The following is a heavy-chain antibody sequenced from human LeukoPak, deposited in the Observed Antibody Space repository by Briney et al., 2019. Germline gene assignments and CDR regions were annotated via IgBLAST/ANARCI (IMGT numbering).Heavy chain of an antibody. CDR1: VYSIISGYY. V-gene: IGHV4-38-2*01. D-gene: IGHD3-9*01. CDR3: ARHGNYDILTGRFFDY. J-gene: IGHJ4*02. CDR2: IYHSGST. Sequence: SETLSLTCAVSVYSIISGYYWGWIRQPPGKGLDWIGSIYHSGSTYYTPSLKSRVTISVDTSKIQFSLKLSSVTAADTAVYYCARHGNYDILTGRFFDYWGQGTLVTVS.